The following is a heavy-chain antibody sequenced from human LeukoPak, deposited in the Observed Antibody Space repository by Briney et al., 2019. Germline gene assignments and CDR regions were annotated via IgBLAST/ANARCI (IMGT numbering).Heavy chain of an antibody. D-gene: IGHD3-22*01. CDR2: IKSVTDGGTT. V-gene: IGHV3-15*07. CDR1: GFTFSSAW. Sequence: PGGSLRLSCAASGFTFSSAWMNWVRQAPGKGLEWVGRIKSVTDGGTTDYAAPVKGTFTISRDDSENTLYLQMNSLKTEDTAVYYCAREEDSSGYTPDAFDIWGQGTMVTVSS. CDR3: AREEDSSGYTPDAFDI. J-gene: IGHJ3*02.